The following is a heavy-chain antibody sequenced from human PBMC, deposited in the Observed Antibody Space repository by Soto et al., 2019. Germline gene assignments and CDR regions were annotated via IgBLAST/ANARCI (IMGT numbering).Heavy chain of an antibody. J-gene: IGHJ5*02. CDR1: GGSFSGYY. D-gene: IGHD3-22*01. Sequence: LSLTCAVYGGSFSGYYWSWIRQPPGKGLEWIGEINHSGSTNYNPSLKSRVTISVDTSKNQFSLKLSSVTAADTAVYYCARGLGDSSGYYFNWFDPWGQGTLVTVSS. CDR2: INHSGST. CDR3: ARGLGDSSGYYFNWFDP. V-gene: IGHV4-34*01.